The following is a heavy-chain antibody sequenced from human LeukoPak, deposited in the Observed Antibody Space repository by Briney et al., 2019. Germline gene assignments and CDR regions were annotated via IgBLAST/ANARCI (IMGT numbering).Heavy chain of an antibody. D-gene: IGHD5-24*01. J-gene: IGHJ4*02. V-gene: IGHV3-53*01. CDR3: LLATINSGLFHY. Sequence: GGSLRLSCAASGFTVSSNTMSWVRQAPGKGLELVSVLYSDGRTYYADSVKGRFTISRDDSKNTLFLQMNSLRAEDTAVYYCLLATINSGLFHYWGQGTLVTVSS. CDR2: LYSDGRT. CDR1: GFTVSSNT.